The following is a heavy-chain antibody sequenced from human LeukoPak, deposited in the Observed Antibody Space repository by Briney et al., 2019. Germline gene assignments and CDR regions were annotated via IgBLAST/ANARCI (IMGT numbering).Heavy chain of an antibody. CDR1: GGSFSGYY. D-gene: IGHD3-9*01. V-gene: IGHV4-34*01. CDR2: INHRGST. CDR3: TRRLKYYDILTGYPHYYFDY. Sequence: SETLSLTCAVYGGSFSGYYWSWIRQPPGKGLEWIGEINHRGSTNYNPSLKSRVTISVDTSKNQFSLKLSSVTAADTAVYYCTRRLKYYDILTGYPHYYFDYWGQGTLVTVSS. J-gene: IGHJ4*02.